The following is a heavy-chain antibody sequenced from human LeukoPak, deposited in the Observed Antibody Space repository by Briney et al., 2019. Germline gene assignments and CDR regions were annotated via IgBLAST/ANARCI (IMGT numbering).Heavy chain of an antibody. D-gene: IGHD3-22*01. CDR1: GFTFSSYG. CDR2: ISGSGGST. V-gene: IGHV3-23*01. CDR3: ASGDYYDSSGYYYGYFDY. J-gene: IGHJ4*02. Sequence: GGTLRLSCAASGFTFSSYGMSWVRQAPGKGLEWVSAISGSGGSTYYADSVKGRFTISRDNSKNTLYLQMNSLRAEDTAVYYCASGDYYDSSGYYYGYFDYWGQGTLVTVSS.